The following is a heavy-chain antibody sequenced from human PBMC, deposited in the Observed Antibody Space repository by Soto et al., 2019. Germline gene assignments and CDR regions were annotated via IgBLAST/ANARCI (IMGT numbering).Heavy chain of an antibody. CDR2: IYPGDSRT. J-gene: IGHJ4*02. Sequence: GASLQISCKGSEDRFSSYWSAWVRQMPGKGLEWMGIIYPGDSRTVYSPSFQGQVTISADRSISTAYLQWSSLKDSDTALYYCARDLDYGGHSDWPASWGQGTLVTVSS. D-gene: IGHD4-17*01. CDR3: ARDLDYGGHSDWPAS. V-gene: IGHV5-51*01. CDR1: EDRFSSYW.